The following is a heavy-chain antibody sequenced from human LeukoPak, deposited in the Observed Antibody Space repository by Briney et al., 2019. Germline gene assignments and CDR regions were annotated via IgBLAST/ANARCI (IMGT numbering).Heavy chain of an antibody. Sequence: PGGSLRLSCAASGFTFSSYWMHGVRQGPGEGLGWGSRIKNDGSSTSYADSEKGRFTISRDNAKNTLYLQMNSLRAEDTAVYYCARRGGDYFDYWGQGTLVTVSS. CDR3: ARRGGDYFDY. CDR1: GFTFSSYW. D-gene: IGHD4-17*01. J-gene: IGHJ4*02. V-gene: IGHV3-74*01. CDR2: IKNDGSST.